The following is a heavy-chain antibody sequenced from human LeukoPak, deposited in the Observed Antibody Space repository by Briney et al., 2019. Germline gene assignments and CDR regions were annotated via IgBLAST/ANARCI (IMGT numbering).Heavy chain of an antibody. V-gene: IGHV3-30-3*01. Sequence: GGSLRLSCTASGFTFSNYAMHWVRQAPGKGLEWVAVVIYDGSNKYYADSVKGRFSISRDNSKNTLYLQMNSLRVEDTAVYYCLRSYSSSARPDYWGQGTQVTVSS. CDR2: VIYDGSNK. D-gene: IGHD6-6*01. CDR1: GFTFSNYA. J-gene: IGHJ4*02. CDR3: LRSYSSSARPDY.